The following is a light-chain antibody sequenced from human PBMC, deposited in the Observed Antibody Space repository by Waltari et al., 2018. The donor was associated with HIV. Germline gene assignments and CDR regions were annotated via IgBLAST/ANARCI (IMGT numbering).Light chain of an antibody. V-gene: IGLV2-11*01. CDR2: DVN. Sequence: QSALTQPRSVSGSPGQSVTISCTGTSSDIGAYNYVSWYQHHPDKGPKLVIYDVNKRPSGVPYRFSGSKSGITASLTISGLQAEDEADYYCCSYADTFFVLFGGRTKLTVL. J-gene: IGLJ2*01. CDR3: CSYADTFFVL. CDR1: SSDIGAYNY.